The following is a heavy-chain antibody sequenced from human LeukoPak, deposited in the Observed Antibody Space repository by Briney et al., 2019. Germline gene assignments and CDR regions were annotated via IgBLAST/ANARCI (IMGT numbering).Heavy chain of an antibody. J-gene: IGHJ6*03. CDR1: GFTFSSYA. CDR2: ISASAYST. V-gene: IGHV3-23*01. Sequence: GRSLRLSCAASGFTFSSYAISWVRQAPGKGLEWASSISASAYSTYYADPVKGRFTISRDNSENTLYLQMNSLRAGDTAVYYCAKGGPVAATDRPGYYYMDVWGKGTTVTVSS. CDR3: AKGGPVAATDRPGYYYMDV. D-gene: IGHD6-19*01.